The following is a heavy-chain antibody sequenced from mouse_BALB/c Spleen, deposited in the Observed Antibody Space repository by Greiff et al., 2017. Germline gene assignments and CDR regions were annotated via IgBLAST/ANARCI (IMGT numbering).Heavy chain of an antibody. J-gene: IGHJ3*01. Sequence: EVMLVESGGGLVQPGGSLKLSCAASGFTFSSYTMSWVRQTPEKRLEWVAYISNGGGSTYYPDTVKGRFTISRDNAKNTLYLQMSSLKSEDTAMYYCARHSYYGSSLAWFAYWGQGTLVTVSA. CDR1: GFTFSSYT. CDR2: ISNGGGST. V-gene: IGHV5-12-2*01. CDR3: ARHSYYGSSLAWFAY. D-gene: IGHD1-1*01.